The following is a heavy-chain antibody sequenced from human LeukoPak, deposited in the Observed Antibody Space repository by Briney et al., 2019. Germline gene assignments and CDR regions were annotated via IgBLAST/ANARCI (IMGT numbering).Heavy chain of an antibody. D-gene: IGHD3-10*01. CDR2: ISDSGRTI. J-gene: IGHJ4*02. Sequence: GGSLRLSCAASGFIFSDYYMTWIRQAPGKGLEWIAYISDSGRTISYADSVKGRFTISRDNAKKSLYLQINSLRVEDTAVYHCARLLRSLLWFEPVGYWGQGTLVTVSS. V-gene: IGHV3-11*01. CDR3: ARLLRSLLWFEPVGY. CDR1: GFIFSDYY.